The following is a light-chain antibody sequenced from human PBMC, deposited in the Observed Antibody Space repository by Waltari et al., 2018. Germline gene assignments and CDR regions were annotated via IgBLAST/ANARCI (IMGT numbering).Light chain of an antibody. CDR2: DAS. CDR1: QNVGSD. Sequence: EIVMTQSPAILSVSPGDGATLSCRASQNVGSDLAWYQQKPGQPPRLLIYDASTRASDIPARFSGRGSGTEFTLTISSLQSEDFAIYYCQQYNERPPLTFGGGTKVDIK. CDR3: QQYNERPPLT. V-gene: IGKV3-15*01. J-gene: IGKJ4*01.